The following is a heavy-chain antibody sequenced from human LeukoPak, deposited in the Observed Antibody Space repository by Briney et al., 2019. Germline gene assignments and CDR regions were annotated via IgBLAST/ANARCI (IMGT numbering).Heavy chain of an antibody. V-gene: IGHV3-72*01. J-gene: IGHJ6*02. CDR1: GFTFSDHY. CDR2: TRNKANSYTT. D-gene: IGHD3-22*01. CDR3: ARVGGSSGYYYYGMDV. Sequence: GGSLRLSCAASGFTFSDHYMDWVRQAPGKGLEWVGRTRNKANSYTTEYAASVKGRFTISRDDSKNSLYLQMNSLKTEDTAVYYCARVGGSSGYYYYGMDVWGQGTTVTVSS.